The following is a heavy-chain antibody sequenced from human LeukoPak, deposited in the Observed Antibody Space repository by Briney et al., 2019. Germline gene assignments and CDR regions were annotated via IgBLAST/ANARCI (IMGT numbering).Heavy chain of an antibody. CDR3: ASLPVTTSSNFDY. CDR2: INHSGST. Sequence: PSETLSLTCAVYGGSFSGYYWSWIRQPPGKGLEWIGEINHSGSTNYNPSLESRVTISVDTSKNQFSLKLSSVTAADTAVYYCASLPVTTSSNFDYWGQGTLVTVSS. V-gene: IGHV4-34*01. J-gene: IGHJ4*02. D-gene: IGHD1-1*01. CDR1: GGSFSGYY.